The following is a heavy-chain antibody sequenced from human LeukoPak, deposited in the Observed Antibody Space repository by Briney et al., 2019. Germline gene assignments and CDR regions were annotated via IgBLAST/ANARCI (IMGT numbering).Heavy chain of an antibody. Sequence: PSQTLSLTCAVSGGSISSGGYSWSWIRQPPGKGLEWIGYIYHSGSTYYNPSLKSRVTISVDRSKNQFSLKLSSVTAADTAVHYCASTYCSGGSCYYYGMDVWGQGTTVTVSS. CDR1: GGSISSGGYS. V-gene: IGHV4-30-2*01. J-gene: IGHJ6*02. CDR3: ASTYCSGGSCYYYGMDV. CDR2: IYHSGST. D-gene: IGHD2-15*01.